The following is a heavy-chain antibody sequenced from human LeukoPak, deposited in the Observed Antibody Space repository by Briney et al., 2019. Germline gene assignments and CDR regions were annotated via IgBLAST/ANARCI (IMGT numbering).Heavy chain of an antibody. CDR1: GGSISSYY. D-gene: IGHD5-18*01. CDR2: IYYSGGT. Sequence: SETLSLTCTVSGGSISSYYWSWIRQPPGKGLEWIGYIYYSGGTNYNPSLKSRVTISVDTSKNQFSLKLTSVTAADTAVYYCASLRGFSYGFDYWGQGTLVTVSS. J-gene: IGHJ4*02. CDR3: ASLRGFSYGFDY. V-gene: IGHV4-59*01.